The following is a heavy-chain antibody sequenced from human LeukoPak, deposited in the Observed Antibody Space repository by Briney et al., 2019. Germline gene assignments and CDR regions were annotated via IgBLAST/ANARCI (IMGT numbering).Heavy chain of an antibody. J-gene: IGHJ6*02. CDR1: GGSFSGYY. CDR3: ARGWGERRPLDFWSGYYEYYYYYGMDV. Sequence: SETLSLTCAVYGGSFSGYYWSWIRQPPGKGLEWVGEINHSGSTNYNPSLKSRVTISVDMSKNQFSLKLSSVTAADTAVYYCARGWGERRPLDFWSGYYEYYYYYGMDVWGQGTTVTVSS. CDR2: INHSGST. D-gene: IGHD3-3*01. V-gene: IGHV4-34*01.